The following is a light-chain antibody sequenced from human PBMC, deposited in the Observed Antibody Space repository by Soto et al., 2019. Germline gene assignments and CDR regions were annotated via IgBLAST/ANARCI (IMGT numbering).Light chain of an antibody. Sequence: ANQMSQSPSSLSASVGDRVTISCRASQGIGNALGWYQQKPGKPPKVLIYGASNLQSGVPPRFSGSGSGTEFTLTISSLQPDDFGTYYCQQYHTYPWTFGPGTKVDIK. CDR1: QGIGNA. CDR2: GAS. V-gene: IGKV1-6*01. CDR3: QQYHTYPWT. J-gene: IGKJ1*01.